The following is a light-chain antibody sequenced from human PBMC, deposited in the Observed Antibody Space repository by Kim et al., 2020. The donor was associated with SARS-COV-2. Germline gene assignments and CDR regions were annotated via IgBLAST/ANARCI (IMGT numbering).Light chain of an antibody. J-gene: IGKJ1*01. CDR1: QSVGSSY. V-gene: IGKV3-20*01. CDR3: QQYGSSPWT. CDR2: GAS. Sequence: SPGERATLCCRASQSVGSSYLAWYQQKPGQAPRLLIYGASSRATGITDRFSGSGSGTDFTLTISRLEPEDFAVYYCQQYGSSPWTFGQGTKVDIK.